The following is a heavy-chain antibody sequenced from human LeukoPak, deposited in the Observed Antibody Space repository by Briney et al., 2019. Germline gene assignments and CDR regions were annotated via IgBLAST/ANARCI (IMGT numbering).Heavy chain of an antibody. CDR1: GGSISSYY. Sequence: SETLSLTCTVSGGSISSYYWSWIRQPPGKGLEWIGYIYYSVSTNYNPSLKSRVTISVDPSKNQFSLKLSSVTAADTAVYYCARYRDHYDSSGYHGAFDIWGQGTMVTVSS. CDR2: IYYSVST. CDR3: ARYRDHYDSSGYHGAFDI. D-gene: IGHD3-22*01. V-gene: IGHV4-59*01. J-gene: IGHJ3*02.